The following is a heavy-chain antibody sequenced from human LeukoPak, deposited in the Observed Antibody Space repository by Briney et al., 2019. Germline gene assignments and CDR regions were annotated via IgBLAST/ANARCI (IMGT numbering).Heavy chain of an antibody. J-gene: IGHJ4*02. CDR1: GFTFSSYG. V-gene: IGHV3-30*02. CDR3: AKGGYYDSSGYYYRFDY. CDR2: IRYDGSNK. D-gene: IGHD3-22*01. Sequence: PGGSLRLSCAASGFTFSSYGMHWVRQAPGKGLEWVAFIRYDGSNKYYADSVKGRFTISRDNSKNTPYLQMNSLRAEDTAVYYCAKGGYYDSSGYYYRFDYWGQGTLVTVSS.